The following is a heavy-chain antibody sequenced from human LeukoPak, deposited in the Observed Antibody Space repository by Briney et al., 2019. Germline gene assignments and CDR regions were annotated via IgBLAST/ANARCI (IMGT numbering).Heavy chain of an antibody. V-gene: IGHV3-74*01. Sequence: QSGGSLRLSCAASGFTFRSYWMHWVRQAPGKGLVWVSRINSDGSSTSYADSVKGRFTISRDNAKNTLYLQMNSLRAEDTAVYYCASAVPGYSSGWYFDYWGQGTLVTVSS. CDR1: GFTFRSYW. J-gene: IGHJ4*02. CDR3: ASAVPGYSSGWYFDY. CDR2: INSDGSST. D-gene: IGHD6-19*01.